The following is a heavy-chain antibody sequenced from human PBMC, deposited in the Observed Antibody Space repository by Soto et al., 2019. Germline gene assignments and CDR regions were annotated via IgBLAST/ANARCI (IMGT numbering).Heavy chain of an antibody. CDR1: GGTFSSYA. D-gene: IGHD3-16*01. J-gene: IGHJ6*02. Sequence: QVQLVQSGAEVKKPGSSVKVSCKASGGTFSSYAISWVRQAPGQGLEWMGGIIPIFGTADYAQKFQGRVAITADASTSTAYMELSSLRSEDTAVYYCSSAWGPSYYSGMDVWGQGTTVTVSS. CDR2: IIPIFGTA. V-gene: IGHV1-69*12. CDR3: SSAWGPSYYSGMDV.